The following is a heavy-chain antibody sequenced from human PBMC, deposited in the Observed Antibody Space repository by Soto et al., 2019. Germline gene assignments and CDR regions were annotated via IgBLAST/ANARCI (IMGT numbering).Heavy chain of an antibody. CDR2: INHSGST. V-gene: IGHV4-34*01. CDR3: ARGRNLQYVVIKSSPPFDY. D-gene: IGHD3-22*01. J-gene: IGHJ4*02. CDR1: GGSFSGYY. Sequence: QVQLQQWGAGLLKPSETLSLTCAVYGGSFSGYYWSWIRQPPGKGLEWIGEINHSGSTNYNPSLKSRVTISVDTSKNQFSLKLSSVTAADTAVYYCARGRNLQYVVIKSSPPFDYWGQGTLVTVSS.